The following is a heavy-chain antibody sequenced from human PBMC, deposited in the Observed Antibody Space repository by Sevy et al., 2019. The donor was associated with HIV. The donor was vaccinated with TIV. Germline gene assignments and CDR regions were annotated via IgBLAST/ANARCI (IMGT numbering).Heavy chain of an antibody. CDR2: INSDGSST. CDR3: ARAIRNRGVISSGHFDL. D-gene: IGHD3-10*01. CDR1: GFTFSSYW. J-gene: IGHJ2*01. Sequence: GGSLRLSCAASGFTFSSYWMHWVRQAPGKGLVWVSGINSDGSSTNYADSVKGRFTISRDNAKNTLYLQMNSLRAEDTAVYYCARAIRNRGVISSGHFDLWGRGTLVTVSS. V-gene: IGHV3-74*01.